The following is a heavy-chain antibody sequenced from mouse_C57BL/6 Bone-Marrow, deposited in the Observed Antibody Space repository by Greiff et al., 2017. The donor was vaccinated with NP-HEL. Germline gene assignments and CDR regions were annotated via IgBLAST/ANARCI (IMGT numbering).Heavy chain of an antibody. CDR2: INPNNGGT. D-gene: IGHD2-12*01. J-gene: IGHJ3*01. CDR1: GYTFTDYN. V-gene: IGHV1-18*01. CDR3: ARGNDAGFAY. Sequence: EVQLQQSGPELVKPGASVKIPCKASGYTFTDYNMDWVKQSHGKSLEWIGDINPNNGGTIYNQKFKGKATLTVDKSSSTAYMELRSLTSEDTAVYYCARGNDAGFAYWGQGTLVTVSA.